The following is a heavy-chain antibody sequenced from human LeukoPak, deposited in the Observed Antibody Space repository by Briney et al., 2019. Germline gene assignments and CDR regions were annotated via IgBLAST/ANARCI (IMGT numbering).Heavy chain of an antibody. J-gene: IGHJ4*02. CDR2: IYPYDSET. CDR1: GYSFTGFW. V-gene: IGHV5-51*01. Sequence: RGESLKISCKASGYSFTGFWIGCVRQMPGKGLEWMGIIYPYDSETRYSPSFQGQVTISADKSISTAYLQWSSLKASDTAMYYCARNIGYNAWNPDYWGQGTLVTVSS. CDR3: ARNIGYNAWNPDY. D-gene: IGHD1-1*01.